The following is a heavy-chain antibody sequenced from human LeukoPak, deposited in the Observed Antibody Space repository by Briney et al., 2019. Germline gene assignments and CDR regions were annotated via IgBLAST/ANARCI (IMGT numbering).Heavy chain of an antibody. CDR3: ASFGISWRSSY. CDR1: GFSFSSHW. Sequence: GGSLRLSCAASGFSFSSHWVHWVRQAPGKGLVWVSRISDDGSCTSNVDSVKGRFTISRDNVNNMLYLHMNSLRAEDTAVYYCASFGISWRSSYWGQGTLVTVSS. CDR2: ISDDGSCT. J-gene: IGHJ4*02. V-gene: IGHV3-74*01. D-gene: IGHD2-21*01.